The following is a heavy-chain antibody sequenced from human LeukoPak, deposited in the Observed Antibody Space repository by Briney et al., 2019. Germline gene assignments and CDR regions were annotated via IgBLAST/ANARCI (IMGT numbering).Heavy chain of an antibody. CDR2: IGATGGGST. V-gene: IGHV3-23*01. D-gene: IGHD6-13*01. Sequence: PVGSLRLSCAVSGFTFTSYAMSWVRQAPGKGLEWVSAIGATGGGSTFYADSVKGRFTISRDNSKNALYLQMSSLRAEDTAFYYCAKGVASSGTGYYFDYWGQGTLVTVSS. CDR3: AKGVASSGTGYYFDY. CDR1: GFTFTSYA. J-gene: IGHJ4*02.